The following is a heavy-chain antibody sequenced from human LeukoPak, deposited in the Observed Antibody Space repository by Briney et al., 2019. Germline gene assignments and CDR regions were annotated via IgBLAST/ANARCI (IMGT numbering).Heavy chain of an antibody. CDR1: GASINSLL. Sequence: SETLSLTCSVSGASINSLLWSWIRQSPGMGLEWIGYVSYSGSTRGSTNYNPSLKSRVTISADISKNQLSLKVTSVTAADTAVYYCARALGSCSSTGCYGPIDETWIDPWGQGTLVTVSS. D-gene: IGHD2-2*01. CDR2: VSYSGSTRGST. CDR3: ARALGSCSSTGCYGPIDETWIDP. J-gene: IGHJ5*02. V-gene: IGHV4-59*08.